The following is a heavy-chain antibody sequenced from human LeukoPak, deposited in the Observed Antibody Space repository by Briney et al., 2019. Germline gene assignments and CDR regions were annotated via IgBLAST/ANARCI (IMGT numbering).Heavy chain of an antibody. V-gene: IGHV4-34*01. D-gene: IGHD3-10*01. CDR2: INHSGST. Sequence: SETLSLTCAVYGGSFSGYYWSWIRQPPGKGLEWIGEINHSGSTNYNPSLKSRVTISVDTSKNQFSLKLSSVTAADTAVYYCARAKITMVRGNRFWFDPWGQGTRVTVSS. J-gene: IGHJ5*02. CDR1: GGSFSGYY. CDR3: ARAKITMVRGNRFWFDP.